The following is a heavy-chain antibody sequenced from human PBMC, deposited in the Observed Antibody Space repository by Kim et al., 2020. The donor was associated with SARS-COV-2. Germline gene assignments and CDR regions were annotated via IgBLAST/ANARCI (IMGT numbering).Heavy chain of an antibody. CDR1: GFTFSTYW. Sequence: GGSLRLSCAASGFTFSTYWMHWVRQAPGKGLVWVSRISSDESTMSYADSVKGRFTISRDNAKNTLYLQMNSLTAEDTAVYYCARVYNWNYEAFDIWGQGTMVTVSS. V-gene: IGHV3-74*01. J-gene: IGHJ3*02. CDR2: ISSDESTM. D-gene: IGHD1-7*01. CDR3: ARVYNWNYEAFDI.